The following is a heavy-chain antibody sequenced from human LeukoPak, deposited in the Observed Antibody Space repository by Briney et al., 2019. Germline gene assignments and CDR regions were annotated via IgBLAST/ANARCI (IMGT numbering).Heavy chain of an antibody. CDR1: GFTFSNHA. D-gene: IGHD3-10*01. CDR3: AREGVVRGALDS. CDR2: ILYDGSNK. V-gene: IGHV3-30*04. J-gene: IGHJ4*02. Sequence: TGRSLRLSCAASGFTFSNHAMHWVRQAPGKGLEWVSVILYDGSNKNYADSVKGRFTISRDNSKNMLYLEMNSLRAEDMSVYYCAREGVVRGALDSWGQGTLVTVSS.